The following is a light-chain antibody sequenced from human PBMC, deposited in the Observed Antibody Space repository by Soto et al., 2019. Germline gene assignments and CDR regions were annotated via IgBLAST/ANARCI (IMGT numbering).Light chain of an antibody. V-gene: IGLV4-60*02. CDR3: ETWDSNTHTV. CDR2: LEGSGSY. Sequence: QAVVTQSSSASASLGSSVKLTCTLSSGHSSYIIAWHQHQPGKAPRYLMKLEGSGSYNKGSGVPDRFSGSSSGADRYLTISHLQFEDEADYYCETWDSNTHTVFGGGTKLTVL. J-gene: IGLJ3*02. CDR1: SGHSSYI.